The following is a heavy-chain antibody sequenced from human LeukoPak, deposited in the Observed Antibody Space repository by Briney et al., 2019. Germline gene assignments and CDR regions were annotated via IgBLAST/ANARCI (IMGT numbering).Heavy chain of an antibody. V-gene: IGHV4-39*07. D-gene: IGHD4-17*01. CDR1: GGSISSSSYY. CDR2: IYYSGST. Sequence: SETLSLTCTVSGGSISSSSYYWGWIRQPPGKGLEWIGSIYYSGSTYYNPSLKSRVTISVDTSKNQFSLKLSSVTAADTAVYYCAREPADYGDYVPFDYWGQGTLVTVSS. J-gene: IGHJ4*02. CDR3: AREPADYGDYVPFDY.